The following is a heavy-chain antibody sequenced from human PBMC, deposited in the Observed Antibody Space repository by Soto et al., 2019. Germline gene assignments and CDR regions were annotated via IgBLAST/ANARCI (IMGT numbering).Heavy chain of an antibody. CDR2: IYYSGST. J-gene: IGHJ3*02. Sequence: QVQLQESGPGLVKPSETLSLTCTVSGGSISSYYWSWIRQPPGKGLEWIGYIYYSGSTNYKPSLKSRVTISVDTSKNQFALKLSSVTAADTAVYYCAGGDYDFWSGYYGDAFDIWGQGTMVTVSS. V-gene: IGHV4-59*01. CDR1: GGSISSYY. D-gene: IGHD3-3*01. CDR3: AGGDYDFWSGYYGDAFDI.